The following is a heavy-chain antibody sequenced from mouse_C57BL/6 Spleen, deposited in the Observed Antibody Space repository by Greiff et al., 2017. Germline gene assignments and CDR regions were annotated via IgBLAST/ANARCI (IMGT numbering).Heavy chain of an antibody. V-gene: IGHV1-74*01. Sequence: QVQLQQPGAELVKPGASVKVSCKASGYTFTSYWMHWVKQRPGQGLEWIGRIHPSDSDTNYNQKFKGKATLTVDKSSSTAYMQLSSLTSEDSAVYYCEREEVYYDRFAYWGQGTLVTVSA. D-gene: IGHD2-4*01. CDR2: IHPSDSDT. J-gene: IGHJ3*01. CDR1: GYTFTSYW. CDR3: EREEVYYDRFAY.